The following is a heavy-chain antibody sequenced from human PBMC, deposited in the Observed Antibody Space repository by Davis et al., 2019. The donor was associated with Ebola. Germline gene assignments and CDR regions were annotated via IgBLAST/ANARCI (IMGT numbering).Heavy chain of an antibody. CDR3: AKDLHWYGMDV. J-gene: IGHJ6*04. V-gene: IGHV3-53*01. CDR2: IPRDSDGGET. D-gene: IGHD2-8*02. Sequence: GESLKISCAASGFAVSDYYMNWVRQAPGQGLEWVSVIPRDSDGGETNYADSVKGRFTISRDDSKNTVYLQMNNLRHEDTAVYYCAKDLHWYGMDVWGKGTTVTVSS. CDR1: GFAVSDYY.